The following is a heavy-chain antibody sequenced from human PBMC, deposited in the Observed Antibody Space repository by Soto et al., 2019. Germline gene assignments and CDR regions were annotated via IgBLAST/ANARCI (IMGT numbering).Heavy chain of an antibody. V-gene: IGHV5-51*01. D-gene: IGHD4-17*01. Sequence: PGESLKISCKGFEYSFTGYWIGWVRQMPGKGLEWMGIIYPDDSGTKYSPSFEGQVTISADKSISIAYLQWSSLKASDTAMYYCARLRDYGELGKWFDPWGQGTLVTVSS. J-gene: IGHJ5*02. CDR2: IYPDDSGT. CDR1: EYSFTGYW. CDR3: ARLRDYGELGKWFDP.